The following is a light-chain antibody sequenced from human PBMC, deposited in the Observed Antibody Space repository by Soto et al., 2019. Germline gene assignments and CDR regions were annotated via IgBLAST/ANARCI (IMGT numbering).Light chain of an antibody. CDR3: MQGTHWPPIT. CDR2: RVS. J-gene: IGKJ3*01. CDR1: QSPVYSDGNTY. Sequence: DVVLTQSPLALPVTLGQPASISCRSSQSPVYSDGNTYLNWFHQRPGQSRRRLIYRVSNRDSGVPDRFSGSGSGTDFTLTISRVEAEDVGIYYCMQGTHWPPITFGPGTKVDIK. V-gene: IGKV2-30*01.